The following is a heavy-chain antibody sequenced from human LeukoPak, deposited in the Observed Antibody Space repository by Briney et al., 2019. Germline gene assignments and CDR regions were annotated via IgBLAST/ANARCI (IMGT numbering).Heavy chain of an antibody. CDR3: ARQTTVTTKYFDY. Sequence: GGSLRLSCAASGFTFDDYTMHWVRQAPGKGLEWVSLISWDGGSTYYADSVKGRFTISRDNSKNSLYLQMNSLRTEDTALYYCARQTTVTTKYFDYWGQGTLVTVSS. CDR2: ISWDGGST. V-gene: IGHV3-43*01. CDR1: GFTFDDYT. J-gene: IGHJ4*02. D-gene: IGHD4-17*01.